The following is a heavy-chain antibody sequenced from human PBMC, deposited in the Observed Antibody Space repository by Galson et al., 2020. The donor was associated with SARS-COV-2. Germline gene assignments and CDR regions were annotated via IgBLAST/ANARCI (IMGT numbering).Heavy chain of an antibody. CDR2: ISGSGGST. V-gene: IGHV3-23*01. Sequence: GGSLRLSCAASGFTFSSYAISWVRQAPGKGLEWVSAISGSGGSTYYADSVKGRFTISRDNSKNTLYLQMNSLRAEDTAVYYCAKAHSSGNAFDIWGQGTMVTVSS. D-gene: IGHD3-22*01. J-gene: IGHJ3*02. CDR3: AKAHSSGNAFDI. CDR1: GFTFSSYA.